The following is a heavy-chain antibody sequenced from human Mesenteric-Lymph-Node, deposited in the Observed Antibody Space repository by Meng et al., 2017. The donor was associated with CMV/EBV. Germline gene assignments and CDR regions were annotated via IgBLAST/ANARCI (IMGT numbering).Heavy chain of an antibody. J-gene: IGHJ4*02. CDR1: GYSFSSYW. Sequence: KVSCKGSGYSFSSYWIAWVRQTPGKGLEWMGIIYPDDSDTRYSPSFQGQVTISADKSINTAYLQWRSLKASDTAMYYCARDRGRDGCDSWGQGTLVTVSS. V-gene: IGHV5-51*01. D-gene: IGHD5-24*01. CDR3: ARDRGRDGCDS. CDR2: IYPDDSDT.